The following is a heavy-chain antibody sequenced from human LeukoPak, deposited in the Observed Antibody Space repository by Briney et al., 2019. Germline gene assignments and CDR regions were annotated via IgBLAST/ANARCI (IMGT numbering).Heavy chain of an antibody. J-gene: IGHJ6*02. CDR3: TTEGVAAAGYSYYGMDV. D-gene: IGHD6-13*01. CDR1: GFTFSNAW. Sequence: GGSLRLSCAASGFTFSNAWMNWVRQAPGKGLEWVGRIKSKTDGGTTDYAAPVKGRFTISRDDSKNTLYLQMNSLKTEDTAVYYCTTEGVAAAGYSYYGMDVWGQGTTVTVSS. V-gene: IGHV3-15*07. CDR2: IKSKTDGGTT.